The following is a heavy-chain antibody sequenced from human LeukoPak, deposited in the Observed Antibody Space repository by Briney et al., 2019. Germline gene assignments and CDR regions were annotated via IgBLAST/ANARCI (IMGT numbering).Heavy chain of an antibody. CDR1: GFTFSSYW. CDR3: ARVSWYSSSSRYFDY. V-gene: IGHV3-7*04. J-gene: IGHJ4*02. CDR2: IKQDGSEK. Sequence: GGSLRLSCAASGFTFSSYWMSWVRHAPGKGLEWVANIKQDGSEKYYVDSVKGRFTIPRDNAKNSLYLQMNSLRAEDTAVYYCARVSWYSSSSRYFDYWGQGTLVTVSS. D-gene: IGHD6-6*01.